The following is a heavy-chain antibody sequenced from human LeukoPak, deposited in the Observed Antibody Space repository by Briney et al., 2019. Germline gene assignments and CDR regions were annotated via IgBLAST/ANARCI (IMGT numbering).Heavy chain of an antibody. V-gene: IGHV1-69*06. CDR3: AREGGGILTGYYPG. Sequence: GSSVKVSCKASGGTFSSYAISWVRQAPGQGLEWMGGIIPIFGTANYAQKFQGRVTITADKSTSTAYMELSSLRPEDTAVYYCAREGGGILTGYYPGWGQGTPVTVSS. D-gene: IGHD3-9*01. J-gene: IGHJ4*02. CDR1: GGTFSSYA. CDR2: IIPIFGTA.